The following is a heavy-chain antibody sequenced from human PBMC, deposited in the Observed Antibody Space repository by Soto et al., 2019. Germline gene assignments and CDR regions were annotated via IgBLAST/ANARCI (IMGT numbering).Heavy chain of an antibody. CDR3: AKNNATGGGFYDS. D-gene: IGHD3-16*01. CDR1: GFTFNNYA. J-gene: IGHJ4*02. V-gene: IGHV3-23*01. CDR2: ISGVGGIT. Sequence: EVRLLESGGGLVQPGGSLRLSCAASGFTFNNYAMSWVRQAPGKGLEWVSTISGVGGITPYAASVKGRFTISRDDSKNTLYLEMNLLRAEDTAVYFCAKNNATGGGFYDSWGQGIRFNVSS.